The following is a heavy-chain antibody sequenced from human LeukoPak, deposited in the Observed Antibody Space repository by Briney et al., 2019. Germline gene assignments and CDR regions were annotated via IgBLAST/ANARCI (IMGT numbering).Heavy chain of an antibody. V-gene: IGHV3-30*03. Sequence: PGRSLRLSCAASGFSFSTYGMHWVRQAPGKGLEWVAVISYDGSNKYYADSVKGRFTISRDNSKNTLYLQMNSLRAEDTAVYYCARNKGDWNDFLGAPNAFDIWGQGTMVTVSS. J-gene: IGHJ3*02. CDR2: ISYDGSNK. CDR3: ARNKGDWNDFLGAPNAFDI. CDR1: GFSFSTYG. D-gene: IGHD1-1*01.